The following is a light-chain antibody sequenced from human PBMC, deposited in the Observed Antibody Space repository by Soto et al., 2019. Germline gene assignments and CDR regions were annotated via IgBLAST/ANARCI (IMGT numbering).Light chain of an antibody. V-gene: IGLV2-14*03. CDR2: DVS. CDR1: TSDVGGFDY. J-gene: IGLJ2*01. Sequence: QSALTQPASVSGSPGQPITLSCTGTTSDVGGFDYVSWYQQHPGKAPKLMIFDVSNRPSGVSDRFSGSKSGNTASLTISGLQAEDEADYYCCSYTSSTTPLFGGGTKLTVL. CDR3: CSYTSSTTPL.